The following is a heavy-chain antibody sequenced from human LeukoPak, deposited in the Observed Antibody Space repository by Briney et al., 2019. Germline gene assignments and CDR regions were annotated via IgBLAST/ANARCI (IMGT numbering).Heavy chain of an antibody. CDR1: GFTFSSYA. CDR3: ARQVQSTPSVRLDP. V-gene: IGHV3-64*01. CDR2: ISSNGSST. J-gene: IGHJ5*02. D-gene: IGHD1-1*01. Sequence: TGGSLRLYCAASGFTFSSYAMHWVRQAPGKGLEYVSAISSNGSSTYYANSVKGRFTISRDNSKNTLYLQMGSLRAEDMAVYYCARQVQSTPSVRLDPWGQGTLVTVSS.